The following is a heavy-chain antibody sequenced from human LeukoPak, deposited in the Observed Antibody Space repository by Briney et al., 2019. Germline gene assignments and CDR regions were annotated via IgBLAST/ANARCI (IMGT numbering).Heavy chain of an antibody. CDR1: GGSFSGYN. J-gene: IGHJ6*03. V-gene: IGHV4-34*01. CDR3: ARGTREAIVVVPAAIRVSGDYYYYMDV. Sequence: SETLSLTCAVYGGSFSGYNWSWIRQPPGKGLEWIGEINHSGSTNYNPSLKSRVTISVDTSKNQFSLKLSSVTAADTAVYYCARGTREAIVVVPAAIRVSGDYYYYMDVWGKGTTVTVSS. CDR2: INHSGST. D-gene: IGHD2-2*02.